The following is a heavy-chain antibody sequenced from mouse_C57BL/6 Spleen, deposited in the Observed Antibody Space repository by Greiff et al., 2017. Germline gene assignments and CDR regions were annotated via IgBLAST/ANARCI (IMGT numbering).Heavy chain of an antibody. CDR2: ISYDGSN. CDR3: ARGYYGSSYWYFDV. Sequence: EVQVVESGPGLVKPSQSLSLTCSVTGYSITSGYYWNWIRQFPGNKLEWMGYISYDGSNNYNPSLKNRISITRDTSKNQFFLKLNSVTTEDTATYYCARGYYGSSYWYFDVWGTVTTVTVSS. CDR1: GYSITSGYY. D-gene: IGHD1-1*01. J-gene: IGHJ1*03. V-gene: IGHV3-6*01.